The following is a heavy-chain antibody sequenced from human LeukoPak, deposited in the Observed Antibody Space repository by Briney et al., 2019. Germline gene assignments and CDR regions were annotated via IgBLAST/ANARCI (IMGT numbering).Heavy chain of an antibody. D-gene: IGHD6-13*01. CDR3: ARGHLRFIAAASFDP. V-gene: IGHV1-69*05. Sequence: GASVKVSCKASGGTFSSYAISWVRQAPGQGLEWMGGIIPIFGTANYAQKFQGRVTMTRNTSISTAYMELSSLRSEDTAVYYCARGHLRFIAAASFDPWGQGTLVTVSS. CDR2: IIPIFGTA. CDR1: GGTFSSYA. J-gene: IGHJ5*02.